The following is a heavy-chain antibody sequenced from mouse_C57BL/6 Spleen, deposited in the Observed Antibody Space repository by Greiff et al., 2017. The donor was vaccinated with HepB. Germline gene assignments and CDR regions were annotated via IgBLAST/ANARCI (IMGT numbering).Heavy chain of an antibody. CDR2: INPNNGGT. Sequence: EVQLQQSGPELVKPGASVKISCKASGYTFTDYYMNWVKQSHGKSLEWIGDINPNNGGTSYNQKFKGKDTLTVDKSSSTAYMELRSLTSEDSAVYYCASHYGSSWFAYWGQGTLVTVSA. V-gene: IGHV1-26*01. D-gene: IGHD1-1*01. J-gene: IGHJ3*01. CDR1: GYTFTDYY. CDR3: ASHYGSSWFAY.